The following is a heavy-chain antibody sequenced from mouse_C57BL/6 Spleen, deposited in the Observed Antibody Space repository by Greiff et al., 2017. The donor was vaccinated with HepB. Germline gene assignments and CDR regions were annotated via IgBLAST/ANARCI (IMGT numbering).Heavy chain of an antibody. CDR2: ISYSGST. D-gene: IGHD1-2*01. J-gene: IGHJ2*01. Sequence: DVKLQESGPGLVKPSQSLSLTCTVTGYSITSGYGWNWIRQFPGNKLEWMGYISYSGSTNYNPSFKSPNSITRDTSKNQFFLQLNSATTEDTATYYCARTARIKYWGQGTTLTVSS. CDR1: GYSITSGYG. CDR3: ARTARIKY. V-gene: IGHV3-2*02.